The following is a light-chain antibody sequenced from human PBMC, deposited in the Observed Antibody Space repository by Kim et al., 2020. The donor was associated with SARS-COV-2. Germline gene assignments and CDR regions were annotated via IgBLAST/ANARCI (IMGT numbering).Light chain of an antibody. V-gene: IGKV1-8*01. CDR2: AAS. CDR1: QGISSY. Sequence: AIRMTQSPSSLSASTGDRVTITCRASQGISSYLAWYQQKPGKAPKLLIYAASTLQSGVTSRFSGSGSGTDFTLAISCLQSEDFATYYCQQYYSYPYTFGQGTKLEI. J-gene: IGKJ2*01. CDR3: QQYYSYPYT.